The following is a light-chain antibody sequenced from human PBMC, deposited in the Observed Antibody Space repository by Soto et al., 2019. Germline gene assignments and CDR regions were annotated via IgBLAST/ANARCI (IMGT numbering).Light chain of an antibody. V-gene: IGKV3-15*01. CDR2: GAS. CDR3: QQYYDWPLVT. CDR1: QSVTAN. J-gene: IGKJ4*01. Sequence: EIVMTQSPSSLSVSPGERATLSCRASQSVTANLAWYQQKPGQAPRLLIYGASTRDTHIPDRFSGAGSETEFTLSVSSLQSEDFAIYYCQQYYDWPLVTFGGGTRVEI.